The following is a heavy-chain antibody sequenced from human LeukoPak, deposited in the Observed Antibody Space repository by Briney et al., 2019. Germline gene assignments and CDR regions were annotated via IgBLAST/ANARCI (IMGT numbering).Heavy chain of an antibody. D-gene: IGHD6-19*01. CDR1: GFDIRSYG. CDR2: ILWGGGRQ. J-gene: IGHJ4*02. CDR3: AKREAVATMSDFDY. V-gene: IGHV3-30*02. Sequence: GGSLRLSRAASGFDIRSYGMHWVRQAPGKGLEWLAFILWGGGRQYYADSVKGRFTISRDNSKNMLYLQMNSLRGDDTAAYYCAKREAVATMSDFDYWGQGTLVIVSP.